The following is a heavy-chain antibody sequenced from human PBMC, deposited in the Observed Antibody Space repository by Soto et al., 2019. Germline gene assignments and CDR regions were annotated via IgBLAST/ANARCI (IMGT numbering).Heavy chain of an antibody. CDR3: AKGRGVDY. CDR1: GFTFDDYT. Sequence: EVQLVESGGVVVQPGGSLRLSWAASGFTFDDYTMHWVRRAPGKGLEWVSLISWNGGSTYYADSVKGRFTISRDNSKNSLYLQMHSLRTEDTALYYCAKGRGVDYWVQGTLVTVSS. CDR2: ISWNGGST. V-gene: IGHV3-43*01. D-gene: IGHD2-15*01. J-gene: IGHJ4*02.